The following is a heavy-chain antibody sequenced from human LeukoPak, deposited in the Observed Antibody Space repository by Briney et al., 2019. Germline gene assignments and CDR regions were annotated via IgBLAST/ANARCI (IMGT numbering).Heavy chain of an antibody. CDR3: AKDLRYYDSSGYYGLDY. CDR2: ISGSGGNT. D-gene: IGHD3-22*01. V-gene: IGHV3-23*01. CDR1: GFTFSNYA. Sequence: PGGSLRLSCAASGFTFSNYALNWVRQAPGKGLEWVSAISGSGGNTYYADSVKGRFTISRDNSKNTLYLQMNSLRAEDTAVYYCAKDLRYYDSSGYYGLDYWGQGTLVTVSS. J-gene: IGHJ4*02.